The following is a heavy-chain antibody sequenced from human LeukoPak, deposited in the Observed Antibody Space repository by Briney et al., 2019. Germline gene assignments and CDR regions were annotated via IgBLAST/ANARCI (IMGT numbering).Heavy chain of an antibody. D-gene: IGHD3-22*01. Sequence: QTGGSLRLSCAASGFTFSSYGMHWVRQAPGKGLEWVAFIRYDGSNKYYADSVKGRFTISRDNSKNTLYLQMNSLRAEDTAVYYCAKEYYYDSSGHPYYFDYWGQGTLVTVSS. CDR2: IRYDGSNK. CDR1: GFTFSSYG. V-gene: IGHV3-30*02. CDR3: AKEYYYDSSGHPYYFDY. J-gene: IGHJ4*02.